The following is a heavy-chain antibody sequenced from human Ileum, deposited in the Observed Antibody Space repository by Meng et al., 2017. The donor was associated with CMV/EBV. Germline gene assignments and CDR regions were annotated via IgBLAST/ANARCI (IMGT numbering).Heavy chain of an antibody. CDR3: ASRNYYYGMDV. CDR1: GFRFSDYY. V-gene: IGHV3-11*04. J-gene: IGHJ6*02. Sequence: GGSLRLSCAASGFRFSDYYMSWIRQAPGKGLEWVSYISPTGGTMYYADSVKGRFTISRDNAKNSLYLQMNSLRAEDTAVYYCASRNYYYGMDVWGQGTTVTVSS. CDR2: ISPTGGTM.